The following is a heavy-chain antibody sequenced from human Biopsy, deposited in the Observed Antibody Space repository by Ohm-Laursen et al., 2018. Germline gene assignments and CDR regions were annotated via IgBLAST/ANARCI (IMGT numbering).Heavy chain of an antibody. V-gene: IGHV3-23*01. CDR3: ARDHSFRFLSGSRFDS. CDR2: ISISGGAA. CDR1: GFTFSSDA. Sequence: GSLRLSCTASGFTFSSDAMAWVRQAPGKGLQWVSGISISGGAAYYADSVKGRFTISRDSSKNTLYLQMNSLGAEDTALYYCARDHSFRFLSGSRFDSWGQGTLVTVSS. J-gene: IGHJ5*01. D-gene: IGHD3-3*01.